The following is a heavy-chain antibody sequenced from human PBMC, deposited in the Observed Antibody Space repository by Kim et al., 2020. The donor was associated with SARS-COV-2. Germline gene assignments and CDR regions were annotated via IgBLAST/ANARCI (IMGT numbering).Heavy chain of an antibody. CDR2: INHSGST. D-gene: IGHD6-13*01. CDR3: ARRIGRYGSWYPGWFDP. J-gene: IGHJ5*02. Sequence: SETLSLTCAVYGGSFSGYYWSWIRQPPGKGLEWIGEINHSGSTNYNPSLKSRVTISVDTSKNQFSLKLSSVTAADTAVYYCARRIGRYGSWYPGWFDPWGQGTLVTVSS. V-gene: IGHV4-34*01. CDR1: GGSFSGYY.